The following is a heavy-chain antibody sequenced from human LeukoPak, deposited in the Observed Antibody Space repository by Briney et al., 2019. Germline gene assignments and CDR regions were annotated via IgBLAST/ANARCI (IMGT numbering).Heavy chain of an antibody. D-gene: IGHD6-13*01. CDR1: GFTFSSYA. Sequence: GGSLRLSCAASGFTFSSYAMHWVRQAPGKGLEWVAVISYDGSNKYYADSVKGRFTISRDNSKNTLCLQMNSLRAEDTAVYYCATECDSSWTFDSWGQGTLVTVSS. CDR2: ISYDGSNK. J-gene: IGHJ4*02. V-gene: IGHV3-30-3*01. CDR3: ATECDSSWTFDS.